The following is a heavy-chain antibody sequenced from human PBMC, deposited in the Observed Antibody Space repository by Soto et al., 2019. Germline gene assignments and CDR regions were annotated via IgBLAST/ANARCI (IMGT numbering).Heavy chain of an antibody. J-gene: IGHJ4*02. CDR2: LTETGGST. D-gene: IGHD3-16*01. Sequence: LSCVGSTSNFKDYAMAWVRQAPGKGLEWVSALTETGGSTYYAASVKGRFTISRDNSRNTVYLQMDRLRVADTAVYYCAKIKGAITFLHFDTWGQGTQVTVSS. V-gene: IGHV3-23*01. CDR3: AKIKGAITFLHFDT. CDR1: TSNFKDYA.